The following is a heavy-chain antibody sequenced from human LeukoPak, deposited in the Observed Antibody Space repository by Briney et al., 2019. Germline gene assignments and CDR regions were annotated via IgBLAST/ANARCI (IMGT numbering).Heavy chain of an antibody. CDR1: GFTFSDYY. CDR2: ITSSDSTI. CDR3: AREGTGGFDY. D-gene: IGHD1-1*01. V-gene: IGHV3-11*04. J-gene: IGHJ4*02. Sequence: GGSLRLSCAASGFTFSDYYMNWIRQAPGKGLEWVSYITSSDSTIYYADSVKGRFTISRDSAKNSLYLQMNSLRVEDTAVYYCAREGTGGFDYWGQGTLVTVSS.